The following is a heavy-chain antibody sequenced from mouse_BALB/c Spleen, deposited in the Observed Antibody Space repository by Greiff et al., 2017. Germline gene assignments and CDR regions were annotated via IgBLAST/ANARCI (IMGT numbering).Heavy chain of an antibody. J-gene: IGHJ2*01. CDR1: GFTFSSFG. CDR2: ISSGSSTI. Sequence: EVKLVESGGGLVQPGGSRKLSCAASGFTFSSFGMHWVRQAPEKGLEWVAYISSGSSTIYYADTVKGRFTISRDNPKNTLFLQMTSLRSEDTAMYYCARDGYYAFFDYWGQGTTLTVSS. CDR3: ARDGYYAFFDY. V-gene: IGHV5-17*02. D-gene: IGHD2-3*01.